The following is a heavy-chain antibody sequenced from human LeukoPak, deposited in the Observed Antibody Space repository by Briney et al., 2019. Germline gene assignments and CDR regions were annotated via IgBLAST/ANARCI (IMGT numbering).Heavy chain of an antibody. V-gene: IGHV1-2*02. D-gene: IGHD6-6*01. CDR2: FNPNSGGT. CDR1: GYTFTGYY. Sequence: ASVKVSCKASGYTFTGYYIHWVRQAPGQGLEWMGWFNPNSGGTNYAQKFQGRVTMTRDTSISTAYMELSRLRSDDTAVYYCARDLDSSSYDWGQGTLVTVSS. CDR3: ARDLDSSSYD. J-gene: IGHJ4*02.